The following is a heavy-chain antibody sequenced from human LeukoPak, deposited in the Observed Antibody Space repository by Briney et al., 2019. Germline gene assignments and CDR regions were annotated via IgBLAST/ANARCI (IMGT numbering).Heavy chain of an antibody. CDR3: ATLPLGI. Sequence: ASGKLCCKVSGYTLTALSMNWGRQAPGKRLEWRGGFDPEDGETIYAQKFQGRVTMTEATSTDTAYMELSSLRSEDSAVYYCATLPLGIWGQGTMVTVSS. CDR2: FDPEDGET. J-gene: IGHJ3*02. CDR1: GYTLTALS. V-gene: IGHV1-24*01.